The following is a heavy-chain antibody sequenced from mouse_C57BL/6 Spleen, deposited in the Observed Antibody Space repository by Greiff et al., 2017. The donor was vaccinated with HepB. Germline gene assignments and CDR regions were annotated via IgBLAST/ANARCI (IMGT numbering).Heavy chain of an antibody. CDR3: VRQGFTTVDWYFDV. J-gene: IGHJ1*03. Sequence: EVKVIESGGGLVQPKGSLKLSCAASGFSFNTYAMNWVRQAPGKGLEWVARIRSKSNNYATYYADSVKDRFTISRDDSESMLYLQMNNLKTEDTAMYYCVRQGFTTVDWYFDVWGTGTTVTVSS. CDR1: GFSFNTYA. CDR2: IRSKSNNYAT. D-gene: IGHD1-1*01. V-gene: IGHV10-1*01.